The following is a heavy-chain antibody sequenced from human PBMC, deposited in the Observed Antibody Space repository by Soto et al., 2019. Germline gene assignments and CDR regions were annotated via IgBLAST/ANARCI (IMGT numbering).Heavy chain of an antibody. CDR1: GFTFSNYW. CDR2: INSDGSTT. V-gene: IGHV3-74*01. J-gene: IGHJ6*02. CDR3: ARPGPITSYSYTMDV. Sequence: GSLRLSCAASGFTFSNYWMHWVRQAPGKGLVWVTRINSDGSTTNYADSVKGRFTISRDNARNTLYLQVSSLRAEDTAVYYCARPGPITSYSYTMDVWGQGTTVTVSS.